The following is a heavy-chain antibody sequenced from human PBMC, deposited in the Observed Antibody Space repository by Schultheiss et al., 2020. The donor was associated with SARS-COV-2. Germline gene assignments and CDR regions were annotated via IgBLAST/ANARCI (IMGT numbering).Heavy chain of an antibody. CDR2: INHSGST. J-gene: IGHJ5*02. V-gene: IGHV4-34*01. Sequence: SQTLSLTCTVSGGSISSYYWSWIRQPPGKGLEWIGEINHSGSTNYNPSLKSRVTISADTSKNQFSLNLSSVTAADTAVYYCARERWQYYDSSGNLNWFDPWGQGTLVTVSS. CDR3: ARERWQYYDSSGNLNWFDP. CDR1: GGSISSYY. D-gene: IGHD3-22*01.